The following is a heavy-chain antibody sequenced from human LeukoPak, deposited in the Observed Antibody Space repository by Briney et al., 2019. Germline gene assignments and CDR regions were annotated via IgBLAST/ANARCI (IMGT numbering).Heavy chain of an antibody. CDR1: GGSISSYY. V-gene: IGHV4-4*07. CDR3: ARDIGDSSGWRPRNDAFDI. CDR2: IYTSGST. J-gene: IGHJ3*02. D-gene: IGHD3-22*01. Sequence: SETLSLTCTVSGGSISSYYWSWIRQPAGKGLEWIGRIYTSGSTNYNPSLKSRVTMSVDTSKNQFSLKLSSVTAADTAVYYCARDIGDSSGWRPRNDAFDIWGQGTMVTVSS.